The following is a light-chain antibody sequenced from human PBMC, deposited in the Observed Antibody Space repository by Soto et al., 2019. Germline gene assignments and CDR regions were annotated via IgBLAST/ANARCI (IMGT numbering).Light chain of an antibody. Sequence: QSVLTQPAAVSGSPGQSITISCTGTSSDVGSYNYVSWYQQHPGKAPKVMIFEVSDRPAGVSNHFSGSKSGNTASLTISVLQGEDEADYYCRSYATSRDVVFGGGAKLTVL. V-gene: IGLV2-14*03. CDR2: EVS. CDR1: SSDVGSYNY. J-gene: IGLJ2*01. CDR3: RSYATSRDVV.